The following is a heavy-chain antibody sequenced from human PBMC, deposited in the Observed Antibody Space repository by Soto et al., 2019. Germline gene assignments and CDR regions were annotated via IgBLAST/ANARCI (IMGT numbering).Heavy chain of an antibody. D-gene: IGHD3-3*01. CDR1: GFTFSSYG. CDR2: ISYDGSNK. CDR3: ARDRIFEGITWFEP. J-gene: IGHJ5*02. V-gene: IGHV3-30*03. Sequence: GGSLRLSCAASGFTFSSYGMHWVRQAPGKGLEWVAVISYDGSNKYYADSVKGRFTISRDNSKNTLYLQMNSLRAEDTAVYYCARDRIFEGITWFEPWGQGTLVTVSS.